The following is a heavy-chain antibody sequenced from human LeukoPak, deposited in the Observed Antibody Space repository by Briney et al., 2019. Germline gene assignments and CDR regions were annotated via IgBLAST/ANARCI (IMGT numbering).Heavy chain of an antibody. D-gene: IGHD3-3*01. V-gene: IGHV3-30*18. CDR2: ISYDGSNS. J-gene: IGHJ4*02. Sequence: PGGSLRLSCATSGFTFSNFGMHWVRQTPGKGLDWVAFISYDGSNSYYADSVKGRFIMSRDNSRDTLYLQMDSLRADDTAVYYCAKGFHRFVGFWGQGTLVTVSS. CDR3: AKGFHRFVGF. CDR1: GFTFSNFG.